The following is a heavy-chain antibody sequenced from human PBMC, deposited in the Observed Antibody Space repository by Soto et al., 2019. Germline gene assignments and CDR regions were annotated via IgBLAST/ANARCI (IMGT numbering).Heavy chain of an antibody. J-gene: IGHJ4*02. CDR1: GFRFSHYG. CDR3: SRRGSGTNSIDY. Sequence: QVQLVESGGGVVQPGRSLGLSCAASGFRFSHYGMHWVRQAPGKGLEWVSVIWSDGSDKYYADSVKGRFTISRDNSKNTRYLQMNSLSVEDTAVYYCSRRGSGTNSIDYWGQGSLVTVSS. V-gene: IGHV3-33*01. CDR2: IWSDGSDK. D-gene: IGHD1-26*01.